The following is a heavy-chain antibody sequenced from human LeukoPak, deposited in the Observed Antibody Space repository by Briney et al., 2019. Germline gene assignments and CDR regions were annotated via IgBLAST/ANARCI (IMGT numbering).Heavy chain of an antibody. V-gene: IGHV1-2*02. CDR1: GYTFTGYY. Sequence: ASVKVSCKASGYTFTGYYMHWVRQAPGQGLEWMGWINPNSGGTNYAQKFQGRVTTTRDTSISTAYMELSRLRSDDTAVYYCARGLSLLWFRELLSNGTKFLKANWFDPWGQGTLVTVSS. CDR3: ARGLSLLWFRELLSNGTKFLKANWFDP. J-gene: IGHJ5*02. D-gene: IGHD3-10*01. CDR2: INPNSGGT.